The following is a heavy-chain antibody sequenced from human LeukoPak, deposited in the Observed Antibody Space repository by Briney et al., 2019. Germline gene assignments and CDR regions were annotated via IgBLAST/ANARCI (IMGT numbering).Heavy chain of an antibody. D-gene: IGHD3-22*01. Sequence: GRSLRLSCTASGFTFDDYPMHWVRQAPGKGLEWVSDISWNSGSIGYADSVKGRFTISRDNAKNSLYLQMNSLRAEDTALYYCAKDNYYDSSDFRGAFDIWGQGTMVTVSS. CDR1: GFTFDDYP. CDR3: AKDNYYDSSDFRGAFDI. J-gene: IGHJ3*02. CDR2: ISWNSGSI. V-gene: IGHV3-9*01.